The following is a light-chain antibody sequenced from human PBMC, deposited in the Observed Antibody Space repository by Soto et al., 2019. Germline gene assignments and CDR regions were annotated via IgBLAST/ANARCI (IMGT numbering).Light chain of an antibody. Sequence: QSVLTQPASVSGSPGQSITISCSGTSSDVGSYNLVSWYQQHPGKAPKLMIYEGSKRPSGVSNRFSGSKSGNTASLTISGLQAEYEDASYCCSYAGSSTFVVFGGGTTLTVL. CDR2: EGS. J-gene: IGLJ2*01. CDR3: CSYAGSSTFVV. V-gene: IGLV2-23*01. CDR1: SSDVGSYNL.